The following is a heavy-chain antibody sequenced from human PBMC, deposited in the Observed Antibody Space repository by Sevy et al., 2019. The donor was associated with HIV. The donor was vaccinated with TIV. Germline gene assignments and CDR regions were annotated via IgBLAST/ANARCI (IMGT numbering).Heavy chain of an antibody. J-gene: IGHJ4*02. CDR3: ARGGPNQHQLDYFDY. Sequence: SETLSLTCTVSGVSISNYYWAWIRQPPGKGLECVGFSGSTNYNPSLKSRVTTSVDTSKNHFSLKLSSVTVADTANYYCARGGPNQHQLDYFDYWGQGTLVTVSS. V-gene: IGHV4-59*01. CDR1: GVSISNYY. CDR2: SGST. D-gene: IGHD6-13*01.